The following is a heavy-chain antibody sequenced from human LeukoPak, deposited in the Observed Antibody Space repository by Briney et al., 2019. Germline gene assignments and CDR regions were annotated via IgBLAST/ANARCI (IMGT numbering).Heavy chain of an antibody. CDR2: ISAYNGNT. Sequence: ASVKVSCKASGYTFTSYGISWVRQAPGQGLEWMGWISAYNGNTNYAQKLQGRVTTTTDTSTSTAYMELRSLRSDDTAVYYCARLVVPAAKNDAFDIWGQGTMVTVSS. CDR1: GYTFTSYG. V-gene: IGHV1-18*01. J-gene: IGHJ3*02. D-gene: IGHD2-2*01. CDR3: ARLVVPAAKNDAFDI.